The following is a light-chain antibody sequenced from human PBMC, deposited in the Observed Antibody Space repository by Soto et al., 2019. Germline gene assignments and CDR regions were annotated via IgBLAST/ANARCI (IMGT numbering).Light chain of an antibody. CDR1: QSLNNNY. CDR3: QQYSDLPMT. CDR2: GAS. J-gene: IGKJ5*01. Sequence: DIVLTQSPDTLSLSPGEGAPLSCRASQSLNNNYLAWCQQKPGQAPSLLIYGASRRATGIPDRFSGSASGTDFTLTISRLEPEDFAVYFCQQYSDLPMTFGQGTRLEIK. V-gene: IGKV3-20*01.